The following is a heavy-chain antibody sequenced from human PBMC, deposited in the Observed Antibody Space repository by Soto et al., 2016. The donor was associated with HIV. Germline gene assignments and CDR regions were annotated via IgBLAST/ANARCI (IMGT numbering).Heavy chain of an antibody. CDR2: IYYSGST. CDR3: ARSMITGTTLNLNP. V-gene: IGHV4-61*01. D-gene: IGHD1-20*01. J-gene: IGHJ5*02. CDR1: GGSVTSGSYY. Sequence: VQLQESGPGLVKPSETLSLTCTVSGGSVTSGSYYWSWIRQPPGKGLEWIGYIYYSGSTNYNPSLKSRLTISVDTSKNQFSLKVNSVTAADTAVYYCARSMITGTTLNLNPWGQGTL.